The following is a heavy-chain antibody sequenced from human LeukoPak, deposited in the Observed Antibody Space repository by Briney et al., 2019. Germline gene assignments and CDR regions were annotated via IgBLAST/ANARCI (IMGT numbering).Heavy chain of an antibody. J-gene: IGHJ5*02. CDR2: MYYSGST. Sequence: PSETLSLTCTVSGGSISRGDYYWSWIRQPPGKGLEWIAYMYYSGSTYYNPSLKSRVTMSDDTSKNQLSLKLSSVTAADTAVYYCARPYYYDSRIDPWGQGILVTVSS. D-gene: IGHD3-22*01. CDR1: GGSISRGDYY. V-gene: IGHV4-30-4*01. CDR3: ARPYYYDSRIDP.